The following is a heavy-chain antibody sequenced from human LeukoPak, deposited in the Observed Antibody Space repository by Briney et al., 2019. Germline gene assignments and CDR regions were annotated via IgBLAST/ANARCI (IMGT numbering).Heavy chain of an antibody. V-gene: IGHV1-2*02. CDR1: GYTFTGYF. Sequence: GASVKVSCKASGYTFTGYFMHWVRQAPGQGLEWMGWINPNTGGTNYAQQFQGRVTMTRDTSISTAYMELSGLRSDDTAMYYCAKEAQIDLNVFDIWGKGKMLTVSS. D-gene: IGHD2/OR15-2a*01. CDR3: AKEAQIDLNVFDI. CDR2: INPNTGGT. J-gene: IGHJ3*02.